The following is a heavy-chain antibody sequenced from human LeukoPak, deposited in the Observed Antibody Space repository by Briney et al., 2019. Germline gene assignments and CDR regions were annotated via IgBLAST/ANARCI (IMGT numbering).Heavy chain of an antibody. J-gene: IGHJ4*02. Sequence: GGSLRLSCAASGFTLSSYAMSWVRQAPGKGLEWVSAISGSGGSTYYADSVKGRFTISRDNSKNTLYLQMNSLRAEDTAVYYCAKEPLLWFGELQPYYFGYWGQGTLVTVSS. V-gene: IGHV3-23*01. CDR1: GFTLSSYA. CDR2: ISGSGGST. D-gene: IGHD3-10*01. CDR3: AKEPLLWFGELQPYYFGY.